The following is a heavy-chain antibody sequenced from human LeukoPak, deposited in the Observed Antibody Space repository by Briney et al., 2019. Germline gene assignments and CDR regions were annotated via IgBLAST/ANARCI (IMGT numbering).Heavy chain of an antibody. V-gene: IGHV3-64*02. CDR2: INENGGST. CDR1: GFTLSNFA. CDR3: AGEGIVNYNDAFDI. D-gene: IGHD1-7*01. J-gene: IGHJ3*02. Sequence: SGGSLRLSCAAYGFTLSNFAMVWVRQAPGKGPEFVAGINENGGSTYYPDSVKGRFTISRDSSKNTLYLQMGSLRAEDMAVYYCAGEGIVNYNDAFDIWGQGTMVNVSS.